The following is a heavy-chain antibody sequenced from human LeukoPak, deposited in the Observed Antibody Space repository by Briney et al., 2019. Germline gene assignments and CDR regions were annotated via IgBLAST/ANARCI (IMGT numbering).Heavy chain of an antibody. D-gene: IGHD1-1*01. CDR2: IYTSGST. V-gene: IGHV4-4*09. CDR1: GGSISSYY. J-gene: IGHJ3*02. CDR3: AREGTGTRGGIDM. Sequence: KPSETLSLTCAVSGGSISSYYWSWIRQPPGKGLEWIGYIYTSGSTNYNPALESRVTISVDTPQNQFSRKLSSVTAADTAVYYCAREGTGTRGGIDMWSQGTMVTVSS.